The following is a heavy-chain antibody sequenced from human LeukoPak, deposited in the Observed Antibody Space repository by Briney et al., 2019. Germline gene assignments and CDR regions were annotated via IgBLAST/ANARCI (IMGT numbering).Heavy chain of an antibody. Sequence: ASVKVSCKTSGYTFTSYDINWVRQAPGQGLEWMGWISAYNGNTNYAQKLQGRVTMTTDTSTSTAYMELRSLRSDDTAVYYCARGSSSFFQNWFDPWGQGTLVTVSS. J-gene: IGHJ5*02. V-gene: IGHV1-18*01. CDR1: GYTFTSYD. D-gene: IGHD6-13*01. CDR3: ARGSSSFFQNWFDP. CDR2: ISAYNGNT.